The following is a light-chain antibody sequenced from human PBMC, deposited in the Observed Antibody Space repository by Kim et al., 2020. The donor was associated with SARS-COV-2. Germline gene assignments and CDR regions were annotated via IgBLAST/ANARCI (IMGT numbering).Light chain of an antibody. CDR3: QQFGSSRVT. V-gene: IGKV3-20*01. CDR2: GAC. CDR1: QSVSSSY. J-gene: IGKJ4*01. Sequence: SPGERATLSCRASQSVSSSYLAWYQQKPGQAPRLLIYGACSRATGIPDRFSGRGSGTDFTLTISRLEAEDFAVYYCQQFGSSRVTFGGGTKVDIK.